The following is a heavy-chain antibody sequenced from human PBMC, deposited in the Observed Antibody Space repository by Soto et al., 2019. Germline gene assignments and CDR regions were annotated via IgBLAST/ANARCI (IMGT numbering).Heavy chain of an antibody. CDR1: GYTFTNYG. CDR3: AREGQAPYYYYGMDV. V-gene: IGHV1-18*01. Sequence: QVQVVQSGDEVKKPGASVKVSCKASGYTFTNYGFSWVRQAPGQGLEWMGWISGYNGNTKYAEKFQGRVTMTTDTSTSTADMELRSLRSDDPAVYYCAREGQAPYYYYGMDVW. J-gene: IGHJ6*01. CDR2: ISGYNGNT.